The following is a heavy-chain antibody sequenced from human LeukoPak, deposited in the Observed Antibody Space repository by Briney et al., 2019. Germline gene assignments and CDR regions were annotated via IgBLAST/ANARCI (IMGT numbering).Heavy chain of an antibody. V-gene: IGHV4-61*01. D-gene: IGHD1-14*01. J-gene: IGHJ4*02. Sequence: SETLSLTCAVSGGSVNRGSYYWSWIRQPPGKGLEWIGYIHYTGITNYNPSLKSRVTISLDTSKNQFSLKVSSVTTADTAMYYCARVIRNNFDYWGQGTLVTVSS. CDR1: GGSVNRGSYY. CDR2: IHYTGIT. CDR3: ARVIRNNFDY.